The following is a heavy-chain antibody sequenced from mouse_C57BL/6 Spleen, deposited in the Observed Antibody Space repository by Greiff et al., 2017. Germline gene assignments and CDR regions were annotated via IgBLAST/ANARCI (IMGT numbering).Heavy chain of an antibody. D-gene: IGHD2-3*01. V-gene: IGHV1-42*01. J-gene: IGHJ3*01. CDR2: INPSTGGT. Sequence: VQLQQSGPELVKPGASVKISCTASGYSFTGYYMNWVKQSPEKSLEWIGEINPSTGGTTYNQKFKAKATLTVDKSSSTAYMQLKSLTSEDSAVYYGARWDGYNLFAYWGQGTLVTVSA. CDR3: ARWDGYNLFAY. CDR1: GYSFTGYY.